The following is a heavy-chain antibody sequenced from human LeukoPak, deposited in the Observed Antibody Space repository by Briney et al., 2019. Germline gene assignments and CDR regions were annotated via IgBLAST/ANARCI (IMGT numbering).Heavy chain of an antibody. V-gene: IGHV4-39*07. CDR2: IYYSGST. J-gene: IGHJ4*02. D-gene: IGHD6-13*01. CDR1: GDSISSSSYF. CDR3: ARESSWYAFDY. Sequence: SETLSLTCTVSGDSISSSSYFWAWIRQSPGQGLEWIGRIYYSGSTNYNPSLKSRVTISVDTSKNQFSLKLSSVTAADTAVYYCARESSWYAFDYWGQGALVTVSS.